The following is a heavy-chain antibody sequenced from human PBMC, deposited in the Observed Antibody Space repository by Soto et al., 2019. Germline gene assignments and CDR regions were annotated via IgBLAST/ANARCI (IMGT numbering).Heavy chain of an antibody. CDR3: ARGIGYCSSTPCYAYRHLRFDS. Sequence: QVQLQQWGAGLLKTSETLSLTCAVYGGSFSGYYWTWIRQTPGKGLEWIGEINHSGTTKYNPSLKSQVTISIDTSKNQFSLPVTSVTAADTAVYFCARGIGYCSSTPCYAYRHLRFDSWGQGSLVTVSS. CDR1: GGSFSGYY. J-gene: IGHJ4*02. D-gene: IGHD2-2*01. CDR2: INHSGTT. V-gene: IGHV4-34*01.